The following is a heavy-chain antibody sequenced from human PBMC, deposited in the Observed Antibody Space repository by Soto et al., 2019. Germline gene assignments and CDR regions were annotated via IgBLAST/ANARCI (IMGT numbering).Heavy chain of an antibody. CDR3: ARIVYDSSGYNRYFDY. D-gene: IGHD3-22*01. Sequence: QVQLVQSGAEEKKPGASVRVSCTASGYTFSSYAIHWVRQAPGQRLEWMGWINAGYGNTKYSQKFQGRLTITRDTSARTVYMELSSLRSEDTAVYYCARIVYDSSGYNRYFDYWGQGTLVTVSS. CDR2: INAGYGNT. V-gene: IGHV1-3*05. J-gene: IGHJ4*02. CDR1: GYTFSSYA.